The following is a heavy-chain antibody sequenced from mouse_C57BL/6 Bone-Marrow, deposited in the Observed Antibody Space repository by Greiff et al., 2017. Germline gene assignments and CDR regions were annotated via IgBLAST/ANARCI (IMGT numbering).Heavy chain of an antibody. D-gene: IGHD1-1*01. CDR3: ARPLLLRSDV. Sequence: EVKLMESGGDLVKPGGSLKLSCAASGFTFSSYGMSWVRQTPDKRLEWVATISSGGSYTYYPDSVKGRFTISRDNAKNTLYMQMSSLKSEDTARYYCARPLLLRSDVWGTGTTVTVSS. V-gene: IGHV5-6*01. CDR2: ISSGGSYT. J-gene: IGHJ1*03. CDR1: GFTFSSYG.